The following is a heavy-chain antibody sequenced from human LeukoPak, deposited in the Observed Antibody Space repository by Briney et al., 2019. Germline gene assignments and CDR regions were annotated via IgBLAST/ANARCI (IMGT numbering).Heavy chain of an antibody. V-gene: IGHV1-69*04. J-gene: IGHJ6*02. CDR2: IIPILGIA. Sequence: SVKVSCKASGGTFSSCAISWVRQAPGQGLEWMGRIIPILGIANYAQKFQGRVTITADKSTSTAYMELSSLRSEDTAVYYCAREPADYDILTGPGYYGMDVWGQGTTVTVSS. CDR3: AREPADYDILTGPGYYGMDV. CDR1: GGTFSSCA. D-gene: IGHD3-9*01.